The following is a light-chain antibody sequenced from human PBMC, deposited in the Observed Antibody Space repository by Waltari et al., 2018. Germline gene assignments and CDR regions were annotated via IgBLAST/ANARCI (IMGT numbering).Light chain of an antibody. V-gene: IGKV3-20*01. CDR3: QQYDISPLT. Sequence: EIVLTQSPGTLSLSPGEGATLSCRTSQPIRTTYLAWYQQKPGQAPTLLIYGASSRATGVPDRFTVRGSGTDFSLTISSLEPEDFATYYCQQYDISPLTFGGGTKVEIK. J-gene: IGKJ4*01. CDR2: GAS. CDR1: QPIRTTY.